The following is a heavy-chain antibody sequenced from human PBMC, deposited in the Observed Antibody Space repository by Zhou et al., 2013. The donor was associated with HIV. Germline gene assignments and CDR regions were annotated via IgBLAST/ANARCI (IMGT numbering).Heavy chain of an antibody. CDR2: INHSGST. CDR3: ARVNSPYFFDY. J-gene: IGHJ4*02. CDR1: GGSFSGYY. V-gene: IGHV4-34*01. Sequence: QVQLQQWGAGLLKPSETLSLTCAVYGGSFSGYYWSWIRQPPGKGLEWIGEINHSGSTNFNPSLKSRVTISVDTSKKQFSLKLSSVTAADTAMYYCARVNSPYFFDYWGQGTLVTVSS.